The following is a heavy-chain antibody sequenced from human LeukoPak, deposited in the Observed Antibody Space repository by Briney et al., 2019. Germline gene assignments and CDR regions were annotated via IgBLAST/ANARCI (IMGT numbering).Heavy chain of an antibody. CDR3: ARERYCSSTSCPLDV. CDR1: GYTFTGYY. V-gene: IGHV1-2*02. Sequence: GASVKVSCKASGYTFTGYYMHWVRQAPGHGLEWMGWINPNSGDTNYAQNFQGRVTMTRDTSISTAYMELSRLRSDDTALYYRARERYCSSTSCPLDVWGKGTTVTVSS. J-gene: IGHJ6*04. D-gene: IGHD2-2*01. CDR2: INPNSGDT.